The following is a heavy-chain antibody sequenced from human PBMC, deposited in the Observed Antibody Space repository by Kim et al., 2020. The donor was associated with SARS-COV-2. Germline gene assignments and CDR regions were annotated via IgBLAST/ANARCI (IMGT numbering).Heavy chain of an antibody. J-gene: IGHJ4*02. CDR1: GFIFSSYP. Sequence: GGSLRLSCAASGFIFSSYPMHWVRQAPGKGLEWVTVISYDGSDKHYEDSVKGRFTISRDNSKNTLYLQMNSLRAEDTAVYYCARELRGRSADYYFDYWGQGTLATVLS. CDR3: ARELRGRSADYYFDY. V-gene: IGHV3-30*04. CDR2: ISYDGSDK. D-gene: IGHD1-26*01.